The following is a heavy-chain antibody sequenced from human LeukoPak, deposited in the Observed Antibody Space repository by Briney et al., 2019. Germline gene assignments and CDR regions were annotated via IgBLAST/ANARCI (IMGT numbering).Heavy chain of an antibody. CDR2: IRYNGNNQ. CDR1: GFTFNNYG. V-gene: IGHV3-30*02. Sequence: PGGSLRLSCAASGFTFNNYGMHWVRQAPGKGLEWVAFIRYNGNNQYYADSVKGRFTISRDNSKNTLYLQMNSLKGDDTAVYYRAKDSAFYYIDVWGKGTTVIIPS. J-gene: IGHJ6*03. CDR3: AKDSAFYYIDV. D-gene: IGHD3-10*01.